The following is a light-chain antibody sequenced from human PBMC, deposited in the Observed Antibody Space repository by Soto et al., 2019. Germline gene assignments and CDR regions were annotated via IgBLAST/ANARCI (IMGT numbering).Light chain of an antibody. CDR2: DAY. CDR1: QSFRGL. V-gene: IGKV3-11*01. CDR3: QQRHMWPIM. Sequence: EVVLTQSPVTLSLCPGERATLSCRASQSFRGLLAWYQQKPGQAPRLLIYDAYNRATGIPPRFSGSGSGTDFTLTISSLEPEDSAVYYCQQRHMWPIMFGQGTRLEIK. J-gene: IGKJ5*01.